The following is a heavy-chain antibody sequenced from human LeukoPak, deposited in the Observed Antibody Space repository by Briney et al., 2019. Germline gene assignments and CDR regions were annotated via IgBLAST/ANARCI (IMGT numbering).Heavy chain of an antibody. CDR1: GRSISSYY. CDR2: IYYSGST. CDR3: ARIKYYYDSSGYAHWYFDL. J-gene: IGHJ2*01. D-gene: IGHD3-22*01. V-gene: IGHV4-59*01. Sequence: SETLSLTCTVSGRSISSYYWSWIRQAPGKGLEWIGYIYYSGSTNYNPALKSRVTISVDTSKNQFSLKLSSVTAADTAVYYCARIKYYYDSSGYAHWYFDLWGRGTLVTVSS.